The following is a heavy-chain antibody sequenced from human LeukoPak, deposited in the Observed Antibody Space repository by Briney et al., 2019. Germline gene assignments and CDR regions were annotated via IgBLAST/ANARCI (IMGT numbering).Heavy chain of an antibody. CDR1: GFTFSSDA. Sequence: GGSLRLSCAASGFTFSSDAMSWVRQAPGKGLEWVSAISGSGGSTYYADSVKGRFTISRDNSKNTLYLQMNSLRAEDTAVYYCAGIFGVVIISWFDPWGQGTLVTVSS. J-gene: IGHJ5*02. CDR2: ISGSGGST. CDR3: AGIFGVVIISWFDP. D-gene: IGHD3-3*01. V-gene: IGHV3-23*01.